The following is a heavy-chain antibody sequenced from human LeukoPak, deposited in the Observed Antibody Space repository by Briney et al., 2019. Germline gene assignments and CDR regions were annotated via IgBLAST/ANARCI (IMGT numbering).Heavy chain of an antibody. D-gene: IGHD3-22*01. CDR3: AKDTSNYCDSSGYTSSFDY. CDR1: GFTFSSYA. Sequence: PGGSLRLSCAASGFTFSSYAMSWVRQAPGKGLEWVAVISNDGGTIYYADSVKGRFTISRDNFKNTLYLQMNSLRAEDTAVYYCAKDTSNYCDSSGYTSSFDYWGQGTLVTVSS. J-gene: IGHJ4*02. CDR2: ISNDGGTI. V-gene: IGHV3-23*01.